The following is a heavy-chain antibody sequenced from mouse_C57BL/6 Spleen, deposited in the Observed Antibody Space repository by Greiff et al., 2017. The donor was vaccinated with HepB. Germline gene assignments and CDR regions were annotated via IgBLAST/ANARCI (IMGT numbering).Heavy chain of an antibody. Sequence: EVHLVESGGGLVQPGGSLKLSCAASGFTFSDYYMYWVRQTPEKRLEWVAYISNGGGSTYYPDTVKGRFTISRDNAKKTLYLQMSRLKSEDTAMYYCARWDDYDVRFAYWGQGTLVTVSA. CDR1: GFTFSDYY. CDR3: ARWDDYDVRFAY. J-gene: IGHJ3*01. CDR2: ISNGGGST. V-gene: IGHV5-12*01. D-gene: IGHD2-4*01.